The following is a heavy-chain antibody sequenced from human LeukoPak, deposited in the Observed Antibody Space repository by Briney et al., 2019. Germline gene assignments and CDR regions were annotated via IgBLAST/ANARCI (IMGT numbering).Heavy chain of an antibody. CDR2: IYHSGST. J-gene: IGHJ4*02. CDR3: ARGFTHYYDSSGIFDY. D-gene: IGHD3-22*01. CDR1: GGFISSNNW. Sequence: PSGTLSLTCAASGGFISSNNWWSWVRQPPGKGLEWIGEIYHSGSTNYNPSLKSRVTISVDKSKNQFSLKLSSVTAADTAVYYCARGFTHYYDSSGIFDYRGQGTLVTVSS. V-gene: IGHV4-4*02.